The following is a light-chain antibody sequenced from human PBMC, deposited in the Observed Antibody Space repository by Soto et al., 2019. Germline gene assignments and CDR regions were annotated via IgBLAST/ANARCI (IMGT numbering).Light chain of an antibody. CDR2: AAS. Sequence: IQMTQSPSSLSASVGDRITITCRASQSISRYLNWYQHKPGKAPKLLINAASSLERGVPSRFSGGGSGTDFTLNISSLQPEDFAVYYCQQYGSSRSTFGGGTKVDIK. CDR1: QSISRY. CDR3: QQYGSSRST. V-gene: IGKV1-39*01. J-gene: IGKJ4*01.